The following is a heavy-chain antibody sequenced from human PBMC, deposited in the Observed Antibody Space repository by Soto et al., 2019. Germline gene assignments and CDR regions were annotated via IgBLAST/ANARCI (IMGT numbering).Heavy chain of an antibody. CDR2: IFSNDEK. CDR3: ARTPRDSSVFDP. D-gene: IGHD6-19*01. CDR1: GFSLSNARMG. V-gene: IGHV2-26*01. J-gene: IGHJ5*02. Sequence: SGPTLRNPTDTLTLTCTVSGFSLSNARMGVSWIRQPPGKALEWLAHIFSNDEKSYSTSLKSRLTISKDTCKSQVVLTMTNMDPVDTATYYCARTPRDSSVFDPWGQGTLVTVSS.